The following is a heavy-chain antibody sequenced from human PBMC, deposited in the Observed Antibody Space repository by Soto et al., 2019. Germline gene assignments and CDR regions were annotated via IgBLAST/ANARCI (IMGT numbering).Heavy chain of an antibody. J-gene: IGHJ4*02. D-gene: IGHD1-26*01. CDR2: ISWDGGST. V-gene: IGHV3-43*01. Sequence: HPGGSLRLSCSASGFTFDDYTMHWVRQVPGKGLEWISLISWDGGSTYYADSVKGRFTISRENSKNSLYLQMNSLRTEDTALYYCTKAMGATTWGGVFDYWGQGALVTVSS. CDR3: TKAMGATTWGGVFDY. CDR1: GFTFDDYT.